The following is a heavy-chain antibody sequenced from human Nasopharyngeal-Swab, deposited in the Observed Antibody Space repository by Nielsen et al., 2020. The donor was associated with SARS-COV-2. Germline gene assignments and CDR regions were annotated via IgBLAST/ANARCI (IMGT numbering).Heavy chain of an antibody. Sequence: SLKISCAASGFTFDDYAMHWGRQAPGKCLEWVSGISWNSGSIGYADSVKGRFTISRDNAKNSLYLQMNSLRAEDTALYYCAKAPSSGTDDAFDIWGQGTMVTVSS. V-gene: IGHV3-9*01. CDR2: ISWNSGSI. J-gene: IGHJ3*02. CDR1: GFTFDDYA. D-gene: IGHD2/OR15-2a*01. CDR3: AKAPSSGTDDAFDI.